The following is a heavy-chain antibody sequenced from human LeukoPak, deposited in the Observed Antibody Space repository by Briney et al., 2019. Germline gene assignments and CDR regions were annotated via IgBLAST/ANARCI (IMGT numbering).Heavy chain of an antibody. V-gene: IGHV3-53*04. CDR2: IYSGGST. D-gene: IGHD3-10*01. CDR1: GFTVSSSY. Sequence: GGSLRLSCAASGFTVSSSYMSWVRQAPGKGLEWVSVIYSGGSTYYADSVKGRFTISRHNSKNTLYLQMNSLRAEDTAVYYCARYYGSGSYAFDIWGQGTMVTVSS. J-gene: IGHJ3*02. CDR3: ARYYGSGSYAFDI.